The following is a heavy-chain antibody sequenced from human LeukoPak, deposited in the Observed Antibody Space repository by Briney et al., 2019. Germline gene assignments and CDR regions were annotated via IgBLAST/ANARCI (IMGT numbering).Heavy chain of an antibody. J-gene: IGHJ4*02. V-gene: IGHV3-21*01. CDR3: ASLMSGYSYGTFDY. Sequence: GGSLRLSCAASGFXFSSYSINWVRQAPGKGLEWVSSISSSSYIYYADSVKGRFTISRDNAKNSLYLQMNSLRAEDTAVYYCASLMSGYSYGTFDYWGQGTLVTVSS. CDR2: ISSSSYI. D-gene: IGHD5-18*01. CDR1: GFXFSSYS.